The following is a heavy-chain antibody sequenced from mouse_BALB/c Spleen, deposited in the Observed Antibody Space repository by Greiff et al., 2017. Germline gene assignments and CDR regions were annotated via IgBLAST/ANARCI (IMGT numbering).Heavy chain of an antibody. J-gene: IGHJ3*01. CDR2: IRLKSNNYAT. Sequence: EVKLQESGGGLVQPGGSMKLSCVASGFTFSNYWMNWVRQSPEKGLEWVAEIRLKSNNYATHYAESVKGRFTISRDDSKSSVYLQMNNLRAEDTGIYYCTRGDGNSFAYWGQGTLVTVSA. V-gene: IGHV6-6*02. CDR1: GFTFSNYW. D-gene: IGHD2-1*01. CDR3: TRGDGNSFAY.